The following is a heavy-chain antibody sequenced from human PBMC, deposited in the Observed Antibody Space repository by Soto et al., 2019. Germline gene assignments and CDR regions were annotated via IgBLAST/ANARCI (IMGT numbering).Heavy chain of an antibody. J-gene: IGHJ6*02. CDR3: APAPPDYYYYYGMDA. Sequence: GGSLRLSCAASGFTFSSYAMSWVRQAPGKGLEWVSAISGSGGSTYYADSVKGRFTISRDNSKNTLYLQMNSLRAEDTAVYYCAPAPPDYYYYYGMDAWGQGTTVTVSS. V-gene: IGHV3-23*01. CDR2: ISGSGGST. CDR1: GFTFSSYA.